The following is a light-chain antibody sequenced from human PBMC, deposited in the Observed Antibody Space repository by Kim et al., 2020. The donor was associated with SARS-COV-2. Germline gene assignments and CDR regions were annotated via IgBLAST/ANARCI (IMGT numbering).Light chain of an antibody. J-gene: IGKJ2*01. CDR2: GAS. Sequence: SASVGDRVTITGRASQGINNYLAWFQQKPGKAPKSLIYGASTLHSGVPSKFSGSGFGTDFTLIISDLQPEDFATYYCQQYNGYPYTFGQGTKLEIK. CDR3: QQYNGYPYT. CDR1: QGINNY. V-gene: IGKV1-16*02.